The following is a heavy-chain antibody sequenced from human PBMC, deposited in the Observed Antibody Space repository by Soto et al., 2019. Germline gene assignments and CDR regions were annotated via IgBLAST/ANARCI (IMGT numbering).Heavy chain of an antibody. CDR3: AREVIAATGTIRWFDP. CDR2: INDDGSST. J-gene: IGHJ5*02. CDR1: GFTFSRHW. V-gene: IGHV3-74*03. D-gene: IGHD6-25*01. Sequence: PXESLRLSCAASGFTFSRHWMHWVRQTPGKGPVWVSRINDDGSSTKYADSVKGRFTIARDNAKNTVFLQMSSLRAEDTAVYYCAREVIAATGTIRWFDPWGQGTLVTVSS.